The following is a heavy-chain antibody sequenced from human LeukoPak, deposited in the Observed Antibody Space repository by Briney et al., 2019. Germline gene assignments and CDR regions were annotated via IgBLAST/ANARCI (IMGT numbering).Heavy chain of an antibody. J-gene: IGHJ4*02. CDR2: ISGSGGST. CDR1: GFTFSNYW. CDR3: AKLSSSFLLEN. V-gene: IGHV3-23*01. D-gene: IGHD6-13*01. Sequence: GGSLRLSCAASGFTFSNYWMTWVRQAPGKGLEWVSAISGSGGSTYYADSVKGRFTISRDNSKNTLYLQMNSLRAEDTAVYYCAKLSSSFLLENWGQGTLVTVSS.